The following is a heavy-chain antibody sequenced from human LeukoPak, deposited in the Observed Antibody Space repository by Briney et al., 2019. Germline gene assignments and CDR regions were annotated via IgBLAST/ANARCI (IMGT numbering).Heavy chain of an antibody. D-gene: IGHD3-10*01. CDR1: GGSINSYY. CDR3: ARGGYYGSGNDFRFDP. CDR2: IHYTGST. J-gene: IGHJ5*02. V-gene: IGHV4-59*01. Sequence: PSETLSLTCTVSGGSINSYYWSWIRQPPGKGLECIGYIHYTGSTNYSPSLKSRVTISVDTSNSQFSLKLSSVTAADTAIYYCARGGYYGSGNDFRFDPWGQGSLVTVSS.